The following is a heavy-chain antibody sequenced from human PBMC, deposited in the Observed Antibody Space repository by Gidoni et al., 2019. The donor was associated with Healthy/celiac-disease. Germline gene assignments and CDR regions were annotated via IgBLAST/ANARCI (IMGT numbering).Heavy chain of an antibody. V-gene: IGHV3-30*04. J-gene: IGHJ4*02. CDR3: ARDLVVINPYFDY. D-gene: IGHD3-22*01. Sequence: QVQLVESGGGVVQPGRSLRLSCAASGFTFSSYAMHWVRQAPGKGLEWVAVISYDGSNKYYADSVKGRFTISRDNSKNTLYLQMNSLRAEDTAVYYCARDLVVINPYFDYWGQGTLVTVSS. CDR1: GFTFSSYA. CDR2: ISYDGSNK.